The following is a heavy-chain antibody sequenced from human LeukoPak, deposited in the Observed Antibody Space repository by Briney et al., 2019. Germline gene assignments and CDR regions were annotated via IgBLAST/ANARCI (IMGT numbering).Heavy chain of an antibody. Sequence: GGSLRLSCAASGFTFSSYGMEWGRQAPGKGLGWVAVISYDGSNKYYADCVKDRFTIYIDNSKNEVYLQKNSLRAEDAGGYSCAKDVSSGVFDDWGQGTLVTVSS. CDR3: AKDVSSGVFDD. CDR1: GFTFSSYG. J-gene: IGHJ4*02. D-gene: IGHD6-19*01. V-gene: IGHV3-30*18. CDR2: ISYDGSNK.